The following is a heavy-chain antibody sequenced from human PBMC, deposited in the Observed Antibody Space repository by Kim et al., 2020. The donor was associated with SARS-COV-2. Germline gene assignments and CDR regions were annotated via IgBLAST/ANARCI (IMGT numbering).Heavy chain of an antibody. CDR3: AKHFGSSGSGFQH. J-gene: IGHJ1*01. Sequence: GGSLRLSCATSGFTFSAYAMTWVRQAPGKGLEWVSGISGSDGSAYYADSVKGRFIISRDKPRNTLHLQMNNLSAEDTAVYYCAKHFGSSGSGFQHWGQGTLVTVSS. V-gene: IGHV3-23*01. CDR1: GFTFSAYA. D-gene: IGHD3-22*01. CDR2: ISGSDGSA.